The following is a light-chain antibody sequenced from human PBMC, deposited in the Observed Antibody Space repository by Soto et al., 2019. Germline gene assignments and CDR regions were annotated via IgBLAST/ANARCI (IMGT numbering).Light chain of an antibody. CDR2: AAS. Sequence: EIVLTQSPGTLSLSPGERATLSCRASQRVTSGDLAWYQQKPGQAPRLLIYAASSRATGIPDRFSGSGPGSDFTLTFASLDAEDFAVYYRQQYYTFPCTFGQGTRLDIK. CDR3: QQYYTFPCT. J-gene: IGKJ2*02. CDR1: QRVTSGD. V-gene: IGKV3-20*01.